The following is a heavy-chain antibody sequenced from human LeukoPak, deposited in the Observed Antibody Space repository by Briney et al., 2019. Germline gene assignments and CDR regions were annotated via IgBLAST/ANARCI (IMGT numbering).Heavy chain of an antibody. V-gene: IGHV3-30*04. Sequence: TGRSLRLSCAASGFTFSSYAMHWVRQAPGKGLEWVALIPYDGSNKYYADSVKGRFTVSRGNSKNTLYLQMNSLRAEDTAVYYCVRGAYSSSWLNFDYWGQGTLVTVSS. J-gene: IGHJ4*02. CDR2: IPYDGSNK. CDR3: VRGAYSSSWLNFDY. D-gene: IGHD6-13*01. CDR1: GFTFSSYA.